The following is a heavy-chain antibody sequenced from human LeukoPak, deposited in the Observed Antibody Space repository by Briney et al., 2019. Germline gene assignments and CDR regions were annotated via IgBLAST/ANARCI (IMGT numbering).Heavy chain of an antibody. Sequence: GGSLRLSCAASGFSFSNYGTHWVRQAPGKGLEWVAFIRYDGSNKYYTDSVKGRFTISRDNSKNTLYLQMNSLRAEDTAVYYCAKEGTDDYWGQGTLVTVSS. D-gene: IGHD3/OR15-3a*01. V-gene: IGHV3-30*02. CDR1: GFSFSNYG. J-gene: IGHJ4*02. CDR3: AKEGTDDY. CDR2: IRYDGSNK.